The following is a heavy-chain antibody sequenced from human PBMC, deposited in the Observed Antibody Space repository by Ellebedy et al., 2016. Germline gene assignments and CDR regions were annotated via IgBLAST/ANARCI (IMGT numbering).Heavy chain of an antibody. J-gene: IGHJ3*02. D-gene: IGHD2-8*01. Sequence: GESLKISCAASGFTFSDYWMHWVRQAPGKGLVWVSHIFGDGSSTYYADSVKGRFTISRDNAKNTLYLQMNSLGAEDTAVYYCARGAVFHAFDIWGQGTMVTVSS. CDR2: IFGDGSST. CDR3: ARGAVFHAFDI. CDR1: GFTFSDYW. V-gene: IGHV3-74*01.